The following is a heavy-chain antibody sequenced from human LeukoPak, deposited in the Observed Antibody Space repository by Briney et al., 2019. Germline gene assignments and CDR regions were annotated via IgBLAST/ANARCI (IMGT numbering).Heavy chain of an antibody. Sequence: PGGSLRLSCEGSGFSFSSYWMTWVRESPGKGPEWVANIKQDESETYTVDSVKGRFTISRDNAKNSVYLHMNSLRAEDTALYYCARLSAYYYGSFFYYYMAVWGKGTTVTVSS. CDR1: GFSFSSYW. J-gene: IGHJ6*03. CDR2: IKQDESET. CDR3: ARLSAYYYGSFFYYYMAV. D-gene: IGHD3-10*01. V-gene: IGHV3-7*01.